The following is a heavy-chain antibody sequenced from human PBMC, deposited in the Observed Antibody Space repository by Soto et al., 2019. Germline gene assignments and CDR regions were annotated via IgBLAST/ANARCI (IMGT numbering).Heavy chain of an antibody. CDR3: ARWRSSSWFAVFFQF. D-gene: IGHD6-13*01. CDR1: GDTFTSYS. V-gene: IGHV1-69*01. Sequence: QGQLVQSGAEVKKPGSSVKVSCKSSGDTFTSYSIAWMRQAPGLGLEWMGGIIPKFGSTKYARKFQDRVTITADESTSTAYMELSGLRSEDTAVYFCARWRSSSWFAVFFQFWGQGTRVTVSS. J-gene: IGHJ1*01. CDR2: IIPKFGST.